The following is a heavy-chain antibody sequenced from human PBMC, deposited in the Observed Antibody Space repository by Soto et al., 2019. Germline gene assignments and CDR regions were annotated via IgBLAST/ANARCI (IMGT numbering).Heavy chain of an antibody. J-gene: IGHJ4*02. V-gene: IGHV1-18*01. CDR1: GYTFTSYG. CDR2: VSAYNANT. D-gene: IGHD6-13*01. CDR3: ARAPCIFTAASAIRDIDF. Sequence: ASVKVSCKASGYTFTSYGISWVRQAPGQGLEWMGWVSAYNANTIYAQKFQGRVTMTTDTSTSTAHMELRSLTYDDTAIYFCARAPCIFTAASAIRDIDFWGQGTQVT.